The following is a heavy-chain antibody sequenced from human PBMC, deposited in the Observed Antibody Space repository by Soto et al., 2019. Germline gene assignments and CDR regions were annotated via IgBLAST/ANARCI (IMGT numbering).Heavy chain of an antibody. CDR2: IIPIFGTA. Sequence: QVQLVQSGAEVKKPGSSVKVSCKASGGTFSSYAISWVRQAPGQGLEWMGGIIPIFGTANYAQKFQGRVTINADESTSTAYMELSRLRSEDTAVYYCARVYSDFCKTLNYYGMDVWGQGTTVTVSS. CDR1: GGTFSSYA. V-gene: IGHV1-69*12. D-gene: IGHD3-3*01. CDR3: ARVYSDFCKTLNYYGMDV. J-gene: IGHJ6*02.